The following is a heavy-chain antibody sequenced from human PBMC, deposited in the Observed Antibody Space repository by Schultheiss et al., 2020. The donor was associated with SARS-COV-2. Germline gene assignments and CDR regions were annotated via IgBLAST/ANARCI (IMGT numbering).Heavy chain of an antibody. CDR3: ARDLTGIAH. Sequence: GESLKISCAASGFTFSSYAMSWVRQAPGKGLEWVSAISGSGGSTYYADSVKGRFTISRDNGKNSLYLQMNSLRAEDTAVYYCARDLTGIAHWGQGTLVTVSS. V-gene: IGHV3-23*01. CDR2: ISGSGGST. D-gene: IGHD1-20*01. CDR1: GFTFSSYA. J-gene: IGHJ4*02.